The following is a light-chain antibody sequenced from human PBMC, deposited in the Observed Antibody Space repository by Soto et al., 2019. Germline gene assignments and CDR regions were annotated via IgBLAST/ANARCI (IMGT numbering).Light chain of an antibody. CDR2: GAS. Sequence: EIVMTQSPAILSVSPGERATLSCRASHSVRSSLAWYQQKPGQAPRLLIHGASTRATGIPGRFSGSGSGTEFTLIISSLQSEDFAVYYCQQYNEWPETFGHGTKVDIK. CDR3: QQYNEWPET. CDR1: HSVRSS. J-gene: IGKJ1*01. V-gene: IGKV3-15*01.